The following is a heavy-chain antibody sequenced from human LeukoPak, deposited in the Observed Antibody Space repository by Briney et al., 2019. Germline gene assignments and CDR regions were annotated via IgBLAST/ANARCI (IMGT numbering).Heavy chain of an antibody. J-gene: IGHJ5*02. CDR2: INPNSGGT. D-gene: IGHD6-25*01. CDR3: ARAAAGNWFDP. CDR1: GYPFTSYY. Sequence: ASVKVSCKASGYPFTSYYMHWVRQAPGQGLEWMGWINPNSGGTNYAQKFQGRVTMTRDTSISTAYMELSRLRSDDTAVYYCARAAAGNWFDPWGQGTLVTVSS. V-gene: IGHV1-2*02.